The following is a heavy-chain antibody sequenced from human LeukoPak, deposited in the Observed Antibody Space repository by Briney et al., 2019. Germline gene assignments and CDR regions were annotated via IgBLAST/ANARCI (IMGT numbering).Heavy chain of an antibody. CDR3: ARGRAYNWNWFDP. CDR2: INHSGST. J-gene: IGHJ5*02. V-gene: IGHV4-34*01. D-gene: IGHD1-1*01. Sequence: SETLSLTCAVYGGSFSGYYWSLIRQPPGKGLEWIGEINHSGSTNYNPSLKSRVTISVDTSKNQFSLKLSSATAADTAVYYCARGRAYNWNWFDPWGQGTLVTVSS. CDR1: GGSFSGYY.